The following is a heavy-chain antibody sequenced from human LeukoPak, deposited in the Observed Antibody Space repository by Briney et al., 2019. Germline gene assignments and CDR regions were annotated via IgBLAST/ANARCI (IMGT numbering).Heavy chain of an antibody. D-gene: IGHD3-10*01. Sequence: PGGSLRLSCAASGFTFSSYWMHWVRPAPGKGLVWVSRINSDGSSTSYADSVKGRFTISRDNAKNTLYLQMNSLRAEDTAVYYCARDDLLWFGESARGYWGQGTLVTVSS. CDR2: INSDGSST. V-gene: IGHV3-74*01. CDR1: GFTFSSYW. J-gene: IGHJ4*02. CDR3: ARDDLLWFGESARGY.